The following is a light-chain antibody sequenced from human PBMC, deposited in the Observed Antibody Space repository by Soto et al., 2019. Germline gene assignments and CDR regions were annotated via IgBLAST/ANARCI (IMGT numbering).Light chain of an antibody. CDR2: DVS. J-gene: IGLJ3*02. CDR1: SSDVGAYNY. Sequence: QSALTQPPSASGSPGQSVTISCTGTSSDVGAYNYVSWYQQHPGKAPKLIIYDVSKRPSGAPDRFSGSKSGNTASLTVSGLQAEDEADYHCCSYAGNHNLVFGGGTKVTVL. V-gene: IGLV2-8*01. CDR3: CSYAGNHNLV.